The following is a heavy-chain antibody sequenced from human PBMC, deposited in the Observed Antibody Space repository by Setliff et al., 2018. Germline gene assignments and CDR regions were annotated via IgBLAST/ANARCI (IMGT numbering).Heavy chain of an antibody. D-gene: IGHD7-27*01. CDR3: ARDFWGSLDY. CDR2: NYDTGNT. J-gene: IGHJ4*02. Sequence: SETLSLTCTVSGGSVSSGGYLWSWIRQPPGKGLEWIGYNYDTGNTNVNPSLKSRLTISVDRTKNQFSLKLSSVTAADTAVYYCARDFWGSLDYWGQGTLVTVSS. V-gene: IGHV4-61*08. CDR1: GGSVSSGGYL.